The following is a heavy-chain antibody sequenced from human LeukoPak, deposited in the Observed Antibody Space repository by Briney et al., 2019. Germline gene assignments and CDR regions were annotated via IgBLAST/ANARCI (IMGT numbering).Heavy chain of an antibody. D-gene: IGHD5-12*01. Sequence: SETLSLTYTVSGGSISSYYWSWIRQPPGKGLEWTGYIYYSGSTNYNPSLKSRVTISVDTSKNQFSLKLSSVTAADTAVYYCARFPRGYSGYEQFDYWGQGTLVTVSS. CDR1: GGSISSYY. J-gene: IGHJ4*02. V-gene: IGHV4-59*01. CDR3: ARFPRGYSGYEQFDY. CDR2: IYYSGST.